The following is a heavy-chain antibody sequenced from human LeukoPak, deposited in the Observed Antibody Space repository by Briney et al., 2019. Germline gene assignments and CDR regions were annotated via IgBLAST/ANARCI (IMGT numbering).Heavy chain of an antibody. J-gene: IGHJ3*02. Sequence: PGGSLRLSCAASGFTFDDYAMHWVRQAPGKGLEWVSGISWNSGSIGYADSVKGRFTISRDNAKNSLYLQMNSLRCEDTALYYCAKDEFVVSDFTDAFYIWGQGTMVTVSS. D-gene: IGHD2/OR15-2a*01. V-gene: IGHV3-9*01. CDR2: ISWNSGSI. CDR3: AKDEFVVSDFTDAFYI. CDR1: GFTFDDYA.